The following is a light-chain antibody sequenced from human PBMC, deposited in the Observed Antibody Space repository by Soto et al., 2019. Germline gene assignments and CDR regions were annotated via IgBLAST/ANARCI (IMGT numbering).Light chain of an antibody. CDR3: QQSNNWPKT. V-gene: IGKV3-15*01. CDR1: QSVSSS. Sequence: EIVMTQAPATLSVYPGETATLSCRASQSVSSSLAWYQQKPGQAPRLLISDASTRAAGLPARFSGSGSGTEFTLTISSLQSEDFAVYFCQQSNNWPKTFGQGTKV. CDR2: DAS. J-gene: IGKJ1*01.